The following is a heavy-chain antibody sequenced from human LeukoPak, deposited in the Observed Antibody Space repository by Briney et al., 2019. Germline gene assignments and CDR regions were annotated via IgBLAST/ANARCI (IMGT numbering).Heavy chain of an antibody. D-gene: IGHD1-26*01. CDR3: AREFRKGWDWFDP. CDR1: GGSISSSYY. Sequence: SGTLSLTCAVSGGSISSSYYWSWIRQPAGKGLEWIGRIHAGGSTNYNPSLKSRVTISADTSKNQFSLKLSSVTAADTAVYYCAREFRKGWDWFDPWGQGTLVTVSS. V-gene: IGHV4-61*02. CDR2: IHAGGST. J-gene: IGHJ5*02.